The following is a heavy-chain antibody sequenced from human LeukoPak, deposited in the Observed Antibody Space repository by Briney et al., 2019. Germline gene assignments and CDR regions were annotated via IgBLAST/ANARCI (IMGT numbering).Heavy chain of an antibody. V-gene: IGHV3-7*01. Sequence: GGSLRLSCTASGFTFSTYWMGWVRQAPGKGLEWVANIKKDRSEKERADSVKGRFTLFRDKAENSLYLKMRSLRGEDTDVYYCARDVGGSLDYWGQGTLVSVSS. CDR1: GFTFSTYW. J-gene: IGHJ4*02. CDR2: IKKDRSEK. CDR3: ARDVGGSLDY. D-gene: IGHD1-26*01.